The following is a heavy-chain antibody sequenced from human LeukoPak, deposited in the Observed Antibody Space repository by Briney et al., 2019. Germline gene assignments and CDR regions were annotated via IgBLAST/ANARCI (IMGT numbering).Heavy chain of an antibody. CDR2: ISGSGGST. V-gene: IGHV3-23*01. J-gene: IGHJ6*03. CDR1: GFTFSSYG. D-gene: IGHD5-18*01. Sequence: HPGGSLRLSCAASGFTFSSYGMSWVRQAPGKGLEWVSAISGSGGSTYYADSVKGRFTISRDNSKNTLYLQMNSLRAEDTAVYYCAKARLRVQLWTNYYYYYMDVWGKGTTVTISS. CDR3: AKARLRVQLWTNYYYYYMDV.